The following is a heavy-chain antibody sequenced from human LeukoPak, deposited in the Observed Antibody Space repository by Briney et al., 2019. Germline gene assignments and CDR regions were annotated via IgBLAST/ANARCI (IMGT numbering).Heavy chain of an antibody. CDR1: GFNFRGYN. D-gene: IGHD3-3*01. V-gene: IGHV3-7*01. J-gene: IGHJ4*02. CDR3: VTEFWYRSDY. CDR2: TTRDGSGK. Sequence: PGGSLRLSCITSGFNFRGYNMAWVRQAPGKGLEWLATTTRDGSGKEYVDSVRGRFTISRDNAKNSIYLQMNTLSAEDTAVYFCVTEFWYRSDYWGQGLLVTVSS.